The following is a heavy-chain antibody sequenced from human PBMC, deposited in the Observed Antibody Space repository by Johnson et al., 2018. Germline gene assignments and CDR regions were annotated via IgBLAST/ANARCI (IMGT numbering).Heavy chain of an antibody. D-gene: IGHD3-10*01. V-gene: IGHV3-21*01. CDR1: GFSFCSYN. J-gene: IGHJ4*02. Sequence: VQLVESGGGLVKPGGSLRLSCAASGFSFCSYNMNWVRQAPGKGLEWVSSFSSSTSYIYYADSVKGRFTISRDNAKNSLFLQMISLRAEDTAVYYCARDVGDGDSYFDYWGQGTLVTVS. CDR2: FSSSTSYI. CDR3: ARDVGDGDSYFDY.